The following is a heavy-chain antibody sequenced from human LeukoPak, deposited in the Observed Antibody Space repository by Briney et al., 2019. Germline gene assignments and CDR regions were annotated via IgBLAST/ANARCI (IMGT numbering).Heavy chain of an antibody. D-gene: IGHD3-16*01. CDR2: IKQDGSEK. V-gene: IGHV3-7*01. Sequence: GGSLRLSCAASGFTISDYWMTWVRQAPGKGLEWVANIKQDGSEKTYVDSVKGRFTISRDNAKNSIFLQMNSLRVEDMAMYYCVRDGGTDWYDPWGQGTLVSVSS. CDR3: VRDGGTDWYDP. J-gene: IGHJ5*02. CDR1: GFTISDYW.